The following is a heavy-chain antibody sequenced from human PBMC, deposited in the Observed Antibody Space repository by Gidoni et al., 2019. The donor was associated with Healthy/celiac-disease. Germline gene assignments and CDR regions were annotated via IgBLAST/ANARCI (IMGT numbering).Heavy chain of an antibody. V-gene: IGHV3-49*05. D-gene: IGHD5-18*01. Sequence: EVQLVESGGGLVKPGRSLRLSCTASGFTFGDYAMSWFRQAPGKGLEWVGFIRSKAYGGTKEYAASVKGRFTISRDDSKSIAYLQMNSLKTEDTAVYYCTRGRGYSYGDYYYGMDVWGQGTTVTVSS. CDR2: IRSKAYGGTK. J-gene: IGHJ6*02. CDR3: TRGRGYSYGDYYYGMDV. CDR1: GFTFGDYA.